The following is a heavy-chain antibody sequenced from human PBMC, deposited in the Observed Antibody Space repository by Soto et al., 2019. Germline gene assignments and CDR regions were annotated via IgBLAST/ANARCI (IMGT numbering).Heavy chain of an antibody. CDR3: AKSLSVGATTPFDY. CDR2: IIPMFDTP. D-gene: IGHD1-26*01. V-gene: IGHV1-69*13. J-gene: IGHJ4*02. CDR1: GGTFGSDS. Sequence: SVKVSCKASGGTFGSDSCSWVRQAPGQGLEWMGGIIPMFDTPIYAQKFQDRVTITADESTSTAYMQMNSLRAEDTAVYYCAKSLSVGATTPFDYWGQGTLVTVSS.